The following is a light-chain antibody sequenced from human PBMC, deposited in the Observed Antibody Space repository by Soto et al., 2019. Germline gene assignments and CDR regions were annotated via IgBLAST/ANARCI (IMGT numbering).Light chain of an antibody. CDR1: SSDVGAYNY. J-gene: IGLJ2*01. Sequence: QSALTQPASVSGSPGQSITISCTGTSSDVGAYNYVSWYQQHPGKAPKLLIYEVTNRPSGVSNRFSGSKSGNTASLTISGLQAVEEADYYCTSYTTSSTVTFGGGTKLTVL. V-gene: IGLV2-14*01. CDR2: EVT. CDR3: TSYTTSSTVT.